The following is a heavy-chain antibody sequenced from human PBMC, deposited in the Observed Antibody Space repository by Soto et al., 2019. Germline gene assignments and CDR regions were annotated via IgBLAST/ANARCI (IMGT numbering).Heavy chain of an antibody. CDR1: GYTFTDYG. Sequence: QVQLVQSGAEVKKPGASVKVSCKGSGYTFTDYGILWLRQAPGQGLEWMGWISIYYGNTDYSQKFQGRVTMTRDISTTTAYMALTSLRSDDTAVYYCAILPSEKYEYDFWGQGTPVTVSS. V-gene: IGHV1-18*01. D-gene: IGHD2-15*01. CDR2: ISIYYGNT. J-gene: IGHJ4*02. CDR3: AILPSEKYEYDF.